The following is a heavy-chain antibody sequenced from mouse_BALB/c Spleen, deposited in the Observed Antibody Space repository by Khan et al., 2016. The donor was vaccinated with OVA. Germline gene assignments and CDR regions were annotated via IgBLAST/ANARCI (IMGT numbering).Heavy chain of an antibody. Sequence: EVQLVETGPGLVKPSQSLSLTCTVTGYSITSGYVWYWIRQLPGNKMEWMGFISYSGVTSYTPSLKSRISITRDTSKNQFFLQMNSVTTEDTATYYCARGNYYGYYFDYWGQCTTLTVSS. CDR3: ARGNYYGYYFDY. D-gene: IGHD1-1*01. CDR1: GYSITSGYV. J-gene: IGHJ2*01. V-gene: IGHV3-2*02. CDR2: ISYSGVT.